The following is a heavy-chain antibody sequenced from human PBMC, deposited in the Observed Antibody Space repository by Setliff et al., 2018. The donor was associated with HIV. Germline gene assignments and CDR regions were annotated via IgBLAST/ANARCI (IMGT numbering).Heavy chain of an antibody. D-gene: IGHD3-10*01. CDR2: IYTGGST. CDR1: GGSISSGSYY. Sequence: SETLSLTCTVSGGSISSGSYYWSWIRQPAGKGLEWIGRIYTGGSTNYNPSLKSRVTISVDTSKNQFSLKLSSVTAADTAVYYCARGLWFGGSYWFDPWGQGTLVTVSS. V-gene: IGHV4-61*02. CDR3: ARGLWFGGSYWFDP. J-gene: IGHJ5*02.